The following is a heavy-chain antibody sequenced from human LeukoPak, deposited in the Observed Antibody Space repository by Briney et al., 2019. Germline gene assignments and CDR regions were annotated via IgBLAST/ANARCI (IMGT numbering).Heavy chain of an antibody. J-gene: IGHJ4*02. CDR3: SRDRAGYYHSTGYYWWDY. CDR2: IRSKPDAETT. D-gene: IGHD3-22*01. V-gene: IGHV3-49*03. CDR1: GFAFVDYA. Sequence: PGGSLRLPCTASGFAFVDYAISWFRQTPGKGLEWVGFIRSKPDAETTEYAASVKGRFTISRDDSKSIAYLQMNSLKTEDSAVYYCSRDRAGYYHSTGYYWWDYWGQGTLVTVSS.